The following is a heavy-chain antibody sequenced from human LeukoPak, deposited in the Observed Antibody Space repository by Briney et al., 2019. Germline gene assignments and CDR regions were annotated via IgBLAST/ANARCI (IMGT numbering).Heavy chain of an antibody. D-gene: IGHD3-22*01. CDR1: GFTFSSYW. J-gene: IGHJ1*01. Sequence: PGGSLRLSCAASGFTFSSYWMHWVRQAPGKGLVWVSRTKSDGKTNYAESLKGRFTISRDHDKNTVSLQMNSLRAEDTGVYYCARAPSEIGGYYPEYFRHWGQGTLVTVSS. CDR2: TKSDGKT. V-gene: IGHV3-74*01. CDR3: ARAPSEIGGYYPEYFRH.